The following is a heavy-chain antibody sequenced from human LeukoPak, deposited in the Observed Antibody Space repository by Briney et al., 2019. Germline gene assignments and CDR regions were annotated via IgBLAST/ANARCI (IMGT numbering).Heavy chain of an antibody. V-gene: IGHV4-39*07. CDR3: ARVTYYYDSSGYYYGALDY. CDR2: IYYSGST. D-gene: IGHD3-22*01. CDR1: GGSISSSSYY. J-gene: IGHJ4*02. Sequence: SETLSLTCTISGGSISSSSYYWGWIRQPPGKGLEWIGSIYYSGSTYYNPSLKSRVTTSVDTSKNQFSLKLSSVTAADTAVYYCARVTYYYDSSGYYYGALDYWGQGTLVTVSS.